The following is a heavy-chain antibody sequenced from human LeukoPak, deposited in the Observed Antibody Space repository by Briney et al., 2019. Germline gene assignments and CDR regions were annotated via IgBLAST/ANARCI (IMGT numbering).Heavy chain of an antibody. CDR2: ISSSSRTI. V-gene: IGHV3-48*04. CDR1: GFTFSSYS. J-gene: IGHJ4*02. Sequence: GGSLRLSCAASGFTFSSYSMNWVRQAPGKGLEWNSYISSSSRTIYYADSVKGRFTISRDNAKNSLFLQMNSLRAEDTAVYYCARSNYYDSSGYPSFDNWGQGTLVTVSS. CDR3: ARSNYYDSSGYPSFDN. D-gene: IGHD3-22*01.